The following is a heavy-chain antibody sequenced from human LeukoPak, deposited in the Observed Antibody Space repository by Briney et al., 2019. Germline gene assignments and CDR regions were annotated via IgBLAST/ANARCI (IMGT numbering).Heavy chain of an antibody. CDR2: ISYDGSNK. V-gene: IGHV3-30*18. D-gene: IGHD2-21*02. J-gene: IGHJ3*02. CDR3: AKLSCGGDCYHDAFDI. CDR1: GFTFSSYG. Sequence: PGGSLRLSCAASGFTFSSYGMHWVRQAPGKGLEWVAVISYDGSNKYYADSVKGRFTISRDNSKNTLYLQMNSLRAEDKAVYYCAKLSCGGDCYHDAFDIWGQGTMVTVSS.